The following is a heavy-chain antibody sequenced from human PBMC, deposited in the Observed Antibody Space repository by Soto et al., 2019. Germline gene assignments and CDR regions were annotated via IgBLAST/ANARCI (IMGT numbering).Heavy chain of an antibody. D-gene: IGHD2-2*01. CDR1: GGSISSYY. V-gene: IGHV4-59*12. CDR3: SREYCSSTSCYGAYNWFDP. Sequence: SETLSLTCTVSGGSISSYYWSWIRQPPGKGLEWIGYIYYSGSTNYNPSLKSRVTISVDTSKNQLSLKLSTVTAADTAVYYCSREYCSSTSCYGAYNWFDPWGQGTRVTVS. J-gene: IGHJ5*02. CDR2: IYYSGST.